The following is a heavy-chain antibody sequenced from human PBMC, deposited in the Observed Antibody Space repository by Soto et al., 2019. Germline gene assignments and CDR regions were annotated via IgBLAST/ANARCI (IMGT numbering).Heavy chain of an antibody. D-gene: IGHD3-16*02. CDR2: ISGYNGTT. CDR1: GYTFTRYG. CDR3: ARTVLRLGELSLYGEDY. J-gene: IGHJ4*02. Sequence: QVQLVQSEAEVKKPGASVKVSCKASGYTFTRYGINWVRQAPGQGPEWMGWISGYNGTTHYAQKLQGRVTMTTDTSTTTAYMELRSLRSDDTAVYFCARTVLRLGELSLYGEDYWGQGTLVTVSS. V-gene: IGHV1-18*01.